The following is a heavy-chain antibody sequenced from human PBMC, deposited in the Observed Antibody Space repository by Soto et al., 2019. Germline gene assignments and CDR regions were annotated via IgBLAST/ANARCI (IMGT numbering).Heavy chain of an antibody. V-gene: IGHV3-23*01. CDR1: GFTFSNSG. D-gene: IGHD4-4*01. J-gene: IGHJ4*02. CDR2: ISGSGRNT. CDR3: AKDGLSNSPSAIDY. Sequence: LRLSCSASGFTFSNSGMSWVRQAPGKGLEWVAGISGSGRNTYYVDSVKGRFTISRDNFKNTLFLQMNNLRADDTAIYFCAKDGLSNSPSAIDYWGQGTLVTVSS.